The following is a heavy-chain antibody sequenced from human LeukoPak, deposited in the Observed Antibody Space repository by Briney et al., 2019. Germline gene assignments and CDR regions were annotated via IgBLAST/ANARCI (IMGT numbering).Heavy chain of an antibody. D-gene: IGHD5-18*01. CDR2: ISYDGSNK. J-gene: IGHJ4*02. CDR1: GFTFSSYA. Sequence: GGSLRLSCAASGFTFSSYAMHWVRQAPGKGLEWVAVISYDGSNKYYADSVKGRFTISRDNSKNTLYLQMNSLRAEDTAVYYCARDPGYNYGFDYWGQGTLVTVSS. CDR3: ARDPGYNYGFDY. V-gene: IGHV3-30*04.